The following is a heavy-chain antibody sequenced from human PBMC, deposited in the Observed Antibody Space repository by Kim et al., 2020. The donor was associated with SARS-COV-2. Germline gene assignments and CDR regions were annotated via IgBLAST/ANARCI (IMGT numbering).Heavy chain of an antibody. Sequence: GGSLRLSCAASGFTFSNAWMSWVRQAPGKGLEWVGRIKSKTDGGTTDYAAPVKGRFTISRDDSKNTLYLQMNSLKTEDTAVYYCTTDDVSSWYLYYYYYMDVWGKGTTVTVSS. CDR3: TTDDVSSWYLYYYYYMDV. CDR1: GFTFSNAW. J-gene: IGHJ6*03. V-gene: IGHV3-15*01. CDR2: IKSKTDGGTT. D-gene: IGHD6-13*01.